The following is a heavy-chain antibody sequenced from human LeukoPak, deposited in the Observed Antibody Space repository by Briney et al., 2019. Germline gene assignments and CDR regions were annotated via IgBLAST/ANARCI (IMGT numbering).Heavy chain of an antibody. Sequence: SETLSLTCAVYGGSFSGYYWSWIRQPPGKWLEWIGEINHSGSTNYNPSLKSRVTISVDTSKNQFSLKLSSVTAADTAVYYCRGGSPYYYYYYMDVWGKGTTVTVSS. CDR2: INHSGST. D-gene: IGHD3-3*01. V-gene: IGHV4-34*01. J-gene: IGHJ6*03. CDR3: RGGSPYYYYYYMDV. CDR1: GGSFSGYY.